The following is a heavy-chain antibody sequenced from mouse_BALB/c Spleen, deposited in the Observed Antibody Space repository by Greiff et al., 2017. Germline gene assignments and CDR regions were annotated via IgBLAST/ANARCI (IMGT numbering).Heavy chain of an antibody. CDR2: ISSGGST. D-gene: IGHD5-5*01. V-gene: IGHV5-6-5*01. J-gene: IGHJ4*01. CDR1: GFTFSSYA. CDR3: ARGGSTFYYAMDY. Sequence: EVQLVESGGGLVKPGGSLKLSCAASGFTFSSYAMSWVRQTPEKRLEWVASISSGGSTYYPDSVKGRFTISRDNARNILYLQMSSLRSEDTAMYYCARGGSTFYYAMDYWGQGTSVTVSS.